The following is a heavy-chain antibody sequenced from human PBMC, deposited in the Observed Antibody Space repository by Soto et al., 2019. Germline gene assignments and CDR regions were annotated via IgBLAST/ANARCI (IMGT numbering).Heavy chain of an antibody. Sequence: QVQLVQSGAEVKKPGSSVKVSCKASGGTFSSYAISWVRQAPGQGLEWLGGIIPIFGTANYAQKFQGRVTITAKESTSTAYMELSSLRSEDKAVYYCARGGYCISTSCYAVTNWYFHLWGRGTLVTVSS. J-gene: IGHJ2*01. CDR1: GGTFSSYA. CDR2: IIPIFGTA. D-gene: IGHD2-2*01. V-gene: IGHV1-69*12. CDR3: ARGGYCISTSCYAVTNWYFHL.